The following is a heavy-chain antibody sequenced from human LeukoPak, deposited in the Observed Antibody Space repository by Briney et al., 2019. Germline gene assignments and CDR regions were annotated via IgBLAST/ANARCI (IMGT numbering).Heavy chain of an antibody. V-gene: IGHV3-23*01. CDR3: VKSREASIWYSLGDY. CDR1: GFTLSTYG. CDR2: IFGSGGTT. D-gene: IGHD6-13*01. J-gene: IGHJ4*02. Sequence: PGGSLRLSCAASGFTLSTYGMDCVRQAPGKGLEWVLGIFGSGGTTYYADSVKGRFTILRDNSRNAVYLDMNNVRADETAVYYCVKSREASIWYSLGDYWGQGSLVIVSS.